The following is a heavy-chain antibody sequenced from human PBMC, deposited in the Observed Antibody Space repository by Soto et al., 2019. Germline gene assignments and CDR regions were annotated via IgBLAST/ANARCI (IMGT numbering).Heavy chain of an antibody. J-gene: IGHJ5*02. V-gene: IGHV1-69*06. CDR1: GGTFSSYA. D-gene: IGHD2-15*01. CDR2: IIPIFGTA. CDR3: ARDGKRYCGGGSCYSAYNWFDP. Sequence: QVQLVQSGAEVKKPGSSVKVSCKASGGTFSSYAISWVRQAPGQGLEWMGGIIPIFGTANYAQKFQGRVTITADKSTSTAYMELSSLRSEDTAVYYCARDGKRYCGGGSCYSAYNWFDPWGQGTLVTVSS.